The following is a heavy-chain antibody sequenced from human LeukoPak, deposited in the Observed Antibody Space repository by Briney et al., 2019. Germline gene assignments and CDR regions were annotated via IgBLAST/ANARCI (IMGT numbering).Heavy chain of an antibody. J-gene: IGHJ5*02. D-gene: IGHD3-16*02. Sequence: SETLSLTCAVYGGSFSGYYWSWIRQPPGKGLEWIGEINHSGSTNYNPSLKSRVTISVDTSKNQFSLKLSSVTAADTAVYYCARRWGSYRYAWFDPWGQGTLVTVSS. CDR2: INHSGST. V-gene: IGHV4-34*01. CDR3: ARRWGSYRYAWFDP. CDR1: GGSFSGYY.